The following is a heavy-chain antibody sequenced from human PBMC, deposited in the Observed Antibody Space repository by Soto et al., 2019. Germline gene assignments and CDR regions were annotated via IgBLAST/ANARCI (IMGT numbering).Heavy chain of an antibody. J-gene: IGHJ4*02. Sequence: EVQLVESGGGLVQPGGSLRLSCAASGFTFSSYSMNWVRQAPGKGPEWVSYISSSSSTIYYADSVKGRFTISRDNAKNSLYLQMNSLRAEDTAVYYCARDFSPNYFDYWGQGTLVTVSS. CDR2: ISSSSSTI. CDR1: GFTFSSYS. CDR3: ARDFSPNYFDY. V-gene: IGHV3-48*01.